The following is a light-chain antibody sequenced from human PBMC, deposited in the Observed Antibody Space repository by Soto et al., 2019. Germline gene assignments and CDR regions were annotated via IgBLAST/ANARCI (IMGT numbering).Light chain of an antibody. J-gene: IGKJ5*01. CDR3: QQADTFPIT. V-gene: IGKV1D-12*01. CDR1: QGISSY. CDR2: AAS. Sequence: IRMTQSPSSLSASPGDRVTMTCRASQGISSYLAWYQQKPGKAPKLLIYAASSLQSGVPSRFSGSGFGTDFTLTISSLQPEDSAIYYCQQADTFPITFGQGTRLEIK.